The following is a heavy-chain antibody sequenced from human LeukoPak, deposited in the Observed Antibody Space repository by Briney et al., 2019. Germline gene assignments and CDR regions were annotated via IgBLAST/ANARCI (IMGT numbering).Heavy chain of an antibody. D-gene: IGHD4-17*01. J-gene: IGHJ4*02. CDR3: AKEFTVTSPFDY. CDR2: ISYDGSKK. Sequence: GGSLRLSCGVSGFTFRSYGMHWVRQAPGKGLEGVAVISYDGSKKYYADSVKGRFSISRDNSKNTLYLQMNSLRAEDTAVYHCAKEFTVTSPFDYWGQGTLVTVSS. V-gene: IGHV3-30*18. CDR1: GFTFRSYG.